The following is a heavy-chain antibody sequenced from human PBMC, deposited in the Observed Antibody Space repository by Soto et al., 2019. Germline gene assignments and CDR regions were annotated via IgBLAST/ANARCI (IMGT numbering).Heavy chain of an antibody. Sequence: QVQLVQSGAEVKKPGASVKVSCKASGYTFTSYGISWVRQAPGQGLEWMGWISAYNGNTNYAQKLQGRVTMTTDTSTSTADMELRSLRSDDTAVYYCARVGDTAMGEQNYFDYWGQGTLVTVSS. CDR1: GYTFTSYG. D-gene: IGHD5-18*01. CDR2: ISAYNGNT. V-gene: IGHV1-18*01. J-gene: IGHJ4*02. CDR3: ARVGDTAMGEQNYFDY.